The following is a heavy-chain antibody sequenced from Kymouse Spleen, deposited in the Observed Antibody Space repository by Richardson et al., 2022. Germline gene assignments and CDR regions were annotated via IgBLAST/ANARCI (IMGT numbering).Heavy chain of an antibody. V-gene: IGHV3-73*02. D-gene: IGHD1-7*01. Sequence: EVQLVESGGGLVQPGGSLKLSCAASGFTFSGSAMHWVRQASGKGLEWVGRIRSKANSYATAYAASVKGRFTISRDDSKNTAYLQMNSLKTEDTAVYYCTTGWNYAIWGQGTMVTVSS. CDR2: IRSKANSYAT. CDR3: TTGWNYAI. CDR1: GFTFSGSA. J-gene: IGHJ3*02.